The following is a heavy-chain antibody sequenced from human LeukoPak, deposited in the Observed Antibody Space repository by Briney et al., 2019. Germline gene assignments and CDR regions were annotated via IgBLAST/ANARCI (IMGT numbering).Heavy chain of an antibody. Sequence: GGSLRLSCTTSGFAFDDFAMSWVRQPAGKGLEWVGFIRRRAYGGAAEYAASVKGRFIISRDDSKGIAYLQMNSLRTEDTAVYYCSRNGLVDFDYWGQGSRVIVSP. CDR3: SRNGLVDFDY. J-gene: IGHJ4*02. CDR1: GFAFDDFA. V-gene: IGHV3-49*04. CDR2: IRRRAYGGAA.